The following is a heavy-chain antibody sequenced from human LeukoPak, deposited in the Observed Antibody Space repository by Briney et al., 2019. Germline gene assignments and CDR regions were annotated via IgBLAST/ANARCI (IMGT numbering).Heavy chain of an antibody. V-gene: IGHV1-2*04. Sequence: ASVKVSCKASGYTFTGYYMHWVRQAPGQGLEWMGWINPNSGGTNYAQKFQGWVTMTRDTSISTAYMELSRLRSDDTAVYYYARLGYGDYQNGMDVWGQGTTVTVSS. CDR1: GYTFTGYY. D-gene: IGHD4-17*01. CDR2: INPNSGGT. J-gene: IGHJ6*02. CDR3: ARLGYGDYQNGMDV.